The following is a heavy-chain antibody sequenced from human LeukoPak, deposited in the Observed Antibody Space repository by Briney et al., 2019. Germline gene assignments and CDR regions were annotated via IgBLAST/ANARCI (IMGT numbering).Heavy chain of an antibody. J-gene: IGHJ4*02. Sequence: GGSLRLSCAASGFTFSSYVMTWVRQAPGKGLDWVSSISGSGGDTYYADSGKGRFTISRDNSKNTLYLQMNSLRAEDTAVYYCARGPLGDYDSSGYKDYWGQGTLVTVSS. D-gene: IGHD3-22*01. CDR3: ARGPLGDYDSSGYKDY. V-gene: IGHV3-23*01. CDR1: GFTFSSYV. CDR2: ISGSGGDT.